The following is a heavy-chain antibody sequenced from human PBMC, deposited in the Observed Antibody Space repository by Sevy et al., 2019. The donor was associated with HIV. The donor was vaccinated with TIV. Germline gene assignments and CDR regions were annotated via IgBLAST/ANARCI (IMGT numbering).Heavy chain of an antibody. J-gene: IGHJ4*02. Sequence: GGSLRLSCAASGFIFNSYAMSWDRQAPGKGLEWISTISGHGGSTYYADSVKGRFTISRDNSRKTLDLEMNSLRAEDAAIYYCAGGFWSGFDYWGQGSLVTVSS. CDR2: ISGHGGST. CDR3: AGGFWSGFDY. V-gene: IGHV3-23*01. D-gene: IGHD3-3*01. CDR1: GFIFNSYA.